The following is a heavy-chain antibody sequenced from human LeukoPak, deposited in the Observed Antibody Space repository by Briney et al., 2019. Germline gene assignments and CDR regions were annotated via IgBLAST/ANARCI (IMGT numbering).Heavy chain of an antibody. CDR2: IYTSGST. D-gene: IGHD2-2*01. CDR1: GGSISSYY. V-gene: IGHV4-4*07. J-gene: IGHJ3*02. CDR3: ARHGGVVVPAAPSAFDI. Sequence: PSETLSLTCTVSGGSISSYYWSWIRQPAGKGLEWIGRIYTSGSTNYNPSLKSRVTMSVDTSKNQFPLKLSSVTAADTAVYYCARHGGVVVPAAPSAFDIWGQGTKVTVSS.